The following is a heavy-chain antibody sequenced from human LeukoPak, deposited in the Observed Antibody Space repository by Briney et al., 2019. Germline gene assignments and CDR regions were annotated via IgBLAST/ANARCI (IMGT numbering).Heavy chain of an antibody. CDR3: ARGESGYHLDY. V-gene: IGHV4-34*01. J-gene: IGHJ4*02. CDR2: INHSGST. CDR1: GGSFSGYY. D-gene: IGHD3-3*01. Sequence: PSETLSLTCAVYGGSFSGYYWSWIRQPPGKGLEWIGEINHSGSTNYNPSLKSRVTISVDTSKNQFSLKLSSVTAADTAVYYCARGESGYHLDYWGQGTLVTVSS.